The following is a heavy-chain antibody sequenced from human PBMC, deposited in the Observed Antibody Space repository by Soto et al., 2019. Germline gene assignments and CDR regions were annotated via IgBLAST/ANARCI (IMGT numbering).Heavy chain of an antibody. CDR1: GFTFSSYA. V-gene: IGHV3-23*01. CDR3: AKVWERAVTTRNYFYVMDV. J-gene: IGHJ6*02. Sequence: EVQLLESGGGLVQPGGSLRLSCTASGFTFSSYAMSWVRQAAGKGLEWVSTSSGSGGSTYYADSVKGRFTISRDNSKNKLYTQMKSLRAEDTAVYYCAKVWERAVTTRNYFYVMDVWGQGTTVTVSS. CDR2: SSGSGGST. D-gene: IGHD4-17*01.